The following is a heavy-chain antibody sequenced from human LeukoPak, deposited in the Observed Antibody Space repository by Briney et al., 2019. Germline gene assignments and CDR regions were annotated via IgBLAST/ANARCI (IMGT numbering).Heavy chain of an antibody. CDR3: AREMATNPRGPYDI. V-gene: IGHV3-66*01. CDR1: GFTFSSYA. CDR2: IYSGGTT. Sequence: PGGSLRLSCAASGFTFSSYAMSWVRRAPGKGLEWVSVIYSGGTTYYVDSVAGRFTISRDNPKNTLYLQMNSLRAEDTAMYYCAREMATNPRGPYDIWGQGTMVTVSS. J-gene: IGHJ3*02. D-gene: IGHD5-24*01.